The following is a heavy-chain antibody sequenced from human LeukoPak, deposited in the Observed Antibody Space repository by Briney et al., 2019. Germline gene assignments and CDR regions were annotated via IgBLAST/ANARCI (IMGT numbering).Heavy chain of an antibody. CDR1: GYTLTELS. CDR2: FDPEDGET. J-gene: IGHJ3*02. Sequence: ASVKVSCKVSGYTLTELSMHWVRQAPGKGLEWMGGFDPEDGETIYAQKSQGRVTMTEDTSTDTAYMELSSLRSEDTAAYYCASGQYYDFWSGASADAFAIWGQGTMVTVSS. CDR3: ASGQYYDFWSGASADAFAI. V-gene: IGHV1-24*01. D-gene: IGHD3-3*01.